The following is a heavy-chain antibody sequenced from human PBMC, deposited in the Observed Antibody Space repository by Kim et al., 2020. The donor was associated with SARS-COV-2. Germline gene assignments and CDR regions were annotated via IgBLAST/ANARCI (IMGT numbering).Heavy chain of an antibody. CDR3: ARGAFDI. J-gene: IGHJ3*02. Sequence: GGSLRLSCAASGFTFSDHYMDWVRQAPGKGLEWVGRIRNKANTYTTEYAASVKGRFTISRDDSKNSLYLQMISLKTEDTAVYYCARGAFDIWGQGTKVTVSS. CDR1: GFTFSDHY. CDR2: IRNKANTYTT. V-gene: IGHV3-72*01.